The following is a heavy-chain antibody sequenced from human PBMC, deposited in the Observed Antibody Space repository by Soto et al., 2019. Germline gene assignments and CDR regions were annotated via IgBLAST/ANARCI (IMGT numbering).Heavy chain of an antibody. D-gene: IGHD6-13*01. CDR1: GFTFSGYG. V-gene: IGHV3-30*18. J-gene: IGHJ4*02. Sequence: PGGSLRLSCEASGFTFSGYGMHWVRQAPGKGLEWVALISFDGNNKYYADSIKGRFTISRDNSKNTLYLQTNNPRIEDTAVYYCAKDGLYEGSSWRFFDNWGQGTLVTVSS. CDR3: AKDGLYEGSSWRFFDN. CDR2: ISFDGNNK.